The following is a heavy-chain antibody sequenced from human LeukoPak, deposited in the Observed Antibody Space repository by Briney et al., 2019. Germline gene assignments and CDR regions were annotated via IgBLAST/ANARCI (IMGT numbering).Heavy chain of an antibody. CDR2: INTNTGNP. Sequence: GASVKVSCKASGYTFTSYAMNWVRQAPGQGLEWMGWINTNTGNPTYAQGFTGRFVFSLDTSVSTAYLQISSLKAEDTAVYYCARDPYTSSSWYRGRANNWFDPWGQGTLVTVSS. CDR3: ARDPYTSSSWYRGRANNWFDP. J-gene: IGHJ5*02. CDR1: GYTFTSYA. V-gene: IGHV7-4-1*02. D-gene: IGHD6-13*01.